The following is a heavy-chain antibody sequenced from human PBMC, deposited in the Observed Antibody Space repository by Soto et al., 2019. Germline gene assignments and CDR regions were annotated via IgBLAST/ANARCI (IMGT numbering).Heavy chain of an antibody. CDR1: GFSFTNAW. CDR3: TTIPNYDGY. J-gene: IGHJ4*02. Sequence: GGSLRLSCAASGFSFTNAWMNWVRQAPGKGLEWVGRIKSNTDDGTADYAAPVKGRFTISRDDSKNTLYLQMNSLKTEDTALYYCTTIPNYDGYWGQGTLVTVSS. D-gene: IGHD3-3*01. V-gene: IGHV3-15*01. CDR2: IKSNTDDGTA.